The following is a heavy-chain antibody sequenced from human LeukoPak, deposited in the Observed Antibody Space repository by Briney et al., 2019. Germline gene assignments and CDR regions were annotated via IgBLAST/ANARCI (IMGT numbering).Heavy chain of an antibody. J-gene: IGHJ4*02. D-gene: IGHD2-2*02. Sequence: GRSLRLSCAASGFTFDDYAMHWVRQAPGKGLEWVSGISWNSGSIGYADSVKGRFTISRDNAKSSLYLQMNSLRPEDMALYYCAKADCSSASCYTDYWGQGTLVTVSS. CDR1: GFTFDDYA. CDR3: AKADCSSASCYTDY. CDR2: ISWNSGSI. V-gene: IGHV3-9*03.